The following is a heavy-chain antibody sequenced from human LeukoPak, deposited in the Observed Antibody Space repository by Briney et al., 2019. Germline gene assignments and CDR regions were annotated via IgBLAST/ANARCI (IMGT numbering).Heavy chain of an antibody. V-gene: IGHV3-23*01. Sequence: PGGSLRLSCAASGFTVSSNYMGWVRQAPGKGLEWVSAISASGGSTYYADSVRGRFTISRDKSKNTLYLQMNSLRAEDTAVYYCAKEGSSGWYSFFDYWGQGTLVTVSS. CDR3: AKEGSSGWYSFFDY. CDR1: GFTVSSNY. J-gene: IGHJ4*02. D-gene: IGHD6-19*01. CDR2: ISASGGST.